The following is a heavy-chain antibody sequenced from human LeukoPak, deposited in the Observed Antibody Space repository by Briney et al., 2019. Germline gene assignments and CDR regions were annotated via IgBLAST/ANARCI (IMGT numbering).Heavy chain of an antibody. D-gene: IGHD5-18*01. Sequence: PGRSLRLSCAASGFTFSSYAMHWVRQAPGKGLEWVAVISYDGSNKYYADSVKGRFTISRDNSKNTLYLQMNSLRAEDTAVYYCARDLLSGELWGTFDYWGQGTLVTVSS. J-gene: IGHJ4*02. CDR3: ARDLLSGELWGTFDY. V-gene: IGHV3-30*04. CDR1: GFTFSSYA. CDR2: ISYDGSNK.